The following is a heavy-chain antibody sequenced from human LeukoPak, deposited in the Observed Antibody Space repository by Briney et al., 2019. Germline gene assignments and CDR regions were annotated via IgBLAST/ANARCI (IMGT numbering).Heavy chain of an antibody. J-gene: IGHJ3*02. CDR1: GYTFTSCA. D-gene: IGHD3-10*01. Sequence: ASVKVSCKASGYTFTSCAMHWVRQAPGQRLEWMGWINAGNGNTKYSQKFQGRVTITRDTSASTAYMELSSLSSEDTAVYYCARTFYGSGETSVPYRGAFDIWGQGTMVTVSS. V-gene: IGHV1-3*01. CDR2: INAGNGNT. CDR3: ARTFYGSGETSVPYRGAFDI.